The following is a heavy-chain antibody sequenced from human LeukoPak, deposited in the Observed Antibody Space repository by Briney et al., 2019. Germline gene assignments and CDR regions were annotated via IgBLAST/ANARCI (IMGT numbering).Heavy chain of an antibody. CDR3: APRGDIEHSYGYGKWFDP. J-gene: IGHJ5*02. CDR2: INHSGST. Sequence: SETLSLTCAAYGGSFSGYYWSWVRQPPGKGLEWIGEINHSGSTNYNASLKSRGTISVDTSKKSFSLRLSSVTAADTAVYYCAPRGDIEHSYGYGKWFDPWGEGTRVTVSS. CDR1: GGSFSGYY. V-gene: IGHV4-34*01. D-gene: IGHD5-18*01.